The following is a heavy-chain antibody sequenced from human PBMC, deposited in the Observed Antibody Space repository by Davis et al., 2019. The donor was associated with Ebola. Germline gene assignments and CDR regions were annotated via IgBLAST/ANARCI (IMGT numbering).Heavy chain of an antibody. J-gene: IGHJ4*02. D-gene: IGHD6-13*01. CDR3: ARGSSSWYYFDY. CDR1: GYTFTNYA. V-gene: IGHV1-3*01. CDR2: INAGNGDT. Sequence: ASVKVSCKTSGYTFTNYAIHWVRQAPGQRLEWMGWINAGNGDTKYSQKFQGRVTMTRDTSTSTVYMELSSLRSEDTAVYYCARGSSSWYYFDYWGQGTLVTVSS.